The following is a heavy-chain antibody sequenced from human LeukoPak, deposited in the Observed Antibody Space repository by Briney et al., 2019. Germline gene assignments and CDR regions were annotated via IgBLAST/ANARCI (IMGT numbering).Heavy chain of an antibody. V-gene: IGHV3-11*04. CDR3: ARSRYSANYYFDY. D-gene: IGHD2-15*01. J-gene: IGHJ4*02. CDR1: GFTFSDYY. CDR2: ISSSGSTI. Sequence: SGGSLRLSCAASGFTFSDYYMSWIRQAPGKGLEWVSYISSSGSTIYYADSVKGRFTISRDNAKNTLYLQMNSLRAEDTAVYYCARSRYSANYYFDYWGQGTLVTVSS.